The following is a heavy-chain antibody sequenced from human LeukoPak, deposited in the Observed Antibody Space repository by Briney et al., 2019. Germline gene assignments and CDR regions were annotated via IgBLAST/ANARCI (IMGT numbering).Heavy chain of an antibody. J-gene: IGHJ5*02. Sequence: ASVKVSSKASGYTFSGYYMHWVRQAPGQGLEWMGWINPNSGGTNYAQKFQGRVTMTRDTSISTAYMELSRLRSDDTAVYYCARDLGIAVAGWFDPWGQGSLVTVSS. V-gene: IGHV1-2*02. D-gene: IGHD6-19*01. CDR2: INPNSGGT. CDR3: ARDLGIAVAGWFDP. CDR1: GYTFSGYY.